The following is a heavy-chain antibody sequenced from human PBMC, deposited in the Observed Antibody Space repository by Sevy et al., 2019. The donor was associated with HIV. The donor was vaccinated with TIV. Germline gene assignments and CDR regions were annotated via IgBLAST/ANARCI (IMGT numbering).Heavy chain of an antibody. CDR3: AKGVYDCWSGRPDMFDI. J-gene: IGHJ3*02. V-gene: IGHV3-23*01. Sequence: GGSLRLSCATSGFTFGTHAMSWVRQAPGKGLEWVSGISGSGGSTYYADSVKGRFTISRDKSKKTLYLQVNSLRAEDTAVYYCAKGVYDCWSGRPDMFDIWGQGTMVTVSS. CDR1: GFTFGTHA. CDR2: ISGSGGST. D-gene: IGHD3-3*01.